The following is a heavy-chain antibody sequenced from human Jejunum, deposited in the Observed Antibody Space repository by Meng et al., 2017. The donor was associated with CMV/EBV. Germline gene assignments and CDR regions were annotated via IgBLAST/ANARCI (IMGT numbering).Heavy chain of an antibody. CDR2: VYRCVTA. CDR3: TTGSAYSPPGQFHQ. D-gene: IGHD3-22*01. V-gene: IGHV4-4*02. J-gene: IGHJ4*02. Sequence: QLQLQESGPGLVKPSGTLSLTCAVSGGSICRANLWTWVRQTPGKGLGWIGGVYRCVTAMYNPSLQSRLTISVDDSTNQVSLRLRSVTAADTAMYYCTTGSAYSPPGQFHQWGQGTLVTVSS. CDR1: GGSICRANL.